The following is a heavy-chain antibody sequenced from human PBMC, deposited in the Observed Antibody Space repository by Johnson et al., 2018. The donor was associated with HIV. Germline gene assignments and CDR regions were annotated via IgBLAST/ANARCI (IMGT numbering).Heavy chain of an antibody. CDR2: IGVSGDST. Sequence: VQLVESGGGVVQPGRSLRLSCAASGFTFSSYAMHWVRQAPGKGLEWVSGIGVSGDSTYYADSVKGRFTISRDNSKNTLYLHMSSLRLEDTAVYYCAKGQVARGAFDIWGQGTTVTVSS. CDR1: GFTFSSYA. V-gene: IGHV3-23*04. CDR3: AKGQVARGAFDI. J-gene: IGHJ3*02.